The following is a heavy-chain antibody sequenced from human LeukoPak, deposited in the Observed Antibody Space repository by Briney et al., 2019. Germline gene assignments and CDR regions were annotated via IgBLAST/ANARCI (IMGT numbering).Heavy chain of an antibody. CDR2: IYHSGSA. J-gene: IGHJ1*01. CDR1: GGSISSGGYY. Sequence: PSQTLSLTCTVSGGSISSGGYYWSWIRQPPGKGLEWIGYIYHSGSAYYNPSLKSRVTISVDRSKNQFSLKLSSVTAADTAVYYCARDGGYCSSTSCYRYFQHWGQGTLVTVSS. V-gene: IGHV4-30-2*01. CDR3: ARDGGYCSSTSCYRYFQH. D-gene: IGHD2-2*02.